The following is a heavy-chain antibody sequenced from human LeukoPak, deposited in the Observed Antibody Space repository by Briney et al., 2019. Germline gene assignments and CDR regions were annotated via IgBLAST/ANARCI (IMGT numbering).Heavy chain of an antibody. CDR2: INPNSGGT. Sequence: GASVRVSCKASGYTFTGYYMHWVRQAPGQGLEWMGWINPNSGGTNYAQKFQGRVTMTRDTSISTAYMELSRLRSDDTAVYYCARVHCSGGSCYFDYWGQGTLVTVSS. J-gene: IGHJ4*02. D-gene: IGHD2-15*01. V-gene: IGHV1-2*02. CDR3: ARVHCSGGSCYFDY. CDR1: GYTFTGYY.